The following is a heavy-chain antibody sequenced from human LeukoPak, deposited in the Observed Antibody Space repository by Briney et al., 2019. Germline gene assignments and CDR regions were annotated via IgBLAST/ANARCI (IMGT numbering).Heavy chain of an antibody. CDR1: GSTFTSYA. CDR2: FSAYNGNT. V-gene: IGHV1-18*01. J-gene: IGHJ6*03. CDR3: ARDYGYYYMDV. D-gene: IGHD3-10*01. Sequence: ASVKLSCSASGSTFTSYAFSWVRQAPGQGVEWMGWFSAYNGNTNYAQTLPGRVTMTTDTSTSTAYMELRSLRSDDTALYYCARDYGYYYMDVWGKGTTVTVSS.